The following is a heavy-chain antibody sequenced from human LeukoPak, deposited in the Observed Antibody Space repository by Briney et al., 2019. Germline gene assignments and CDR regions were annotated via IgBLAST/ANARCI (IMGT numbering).Heavy chain of an antibody. CDR1: GFTFSRYL. CDR3: ARDYYYYMDV. CDR2: IKQDESDK. J-gene: IGHJ6*03. V-gene: IGHV3-7*01. Sequence: GGYLRLSCAASGFTFSRYLMTWVRQAPGKGLEWVANIKQDESDKYYVDSVKGRFAISRDNAKNSLYLQMNSLRVEDTAVYYCARDYYYYMDVWGKGTTVTVSS.